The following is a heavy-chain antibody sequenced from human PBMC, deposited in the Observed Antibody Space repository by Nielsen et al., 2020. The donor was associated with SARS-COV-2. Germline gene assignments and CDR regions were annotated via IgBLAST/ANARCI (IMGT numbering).Heavy chain of an antibody. CDR2: ISSSSSYI. D-gene: IGHD3-10*01. CDR3: ASDYYGSGSYYPWYYYYGMDV. CDR1: GFTFSSYS. V-gene: IGHV3-21*01. J-gene: IGHJ6*02. Sequence: GESLKISCAASGFTFSSYSMNWVRQAPGKGLEWVSSISSSSSYIYYADSVKGRFTISRDNSKNTLYLQMNSLRAEDTAVYYCASDYYGSGSYYPWYYYYGMDVWGQGTTVTVSS.